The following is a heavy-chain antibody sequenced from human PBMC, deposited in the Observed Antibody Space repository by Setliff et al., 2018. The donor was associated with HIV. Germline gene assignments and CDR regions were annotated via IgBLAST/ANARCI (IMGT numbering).Heavy chain of an antibody. Sequence: SETLSLTCTVSGGSISGDFWTWIRQPPGKGLEWIGSIYHSGSTYDSPSLKSRVTISVDTSKNQFSVRLSSVSAADTAVYFCARHVARFDYDTGGYYVSHFDYWGQGTQVTVSS. D-gene: IGHD3-22*01. CDR3: ARHVARFDYDTGGYYVSHFDY. CDR2: IYHSGST. J-gene: IGHJ4*02. CDR1: GGSISGDF. V-gene: IGHV4-59*01.